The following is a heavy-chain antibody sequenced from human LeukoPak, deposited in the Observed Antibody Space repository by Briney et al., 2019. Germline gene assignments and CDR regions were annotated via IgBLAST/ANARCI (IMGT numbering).Heavy chain of an antibody. CDR3: VRGGGADRPYGLDV. D-gene: IGHD6-6*01. Sequence: GGSLTLSCAAFGFTFSSYWIHWVRQAPGKGPVWVSRINSDETSTTYADPVKGRFTISRDSAKNTVYLQMNSLRAEDTAVYYCVRGGGADRPYGLDVWGQGTTVTVSS. CDR1: GFTFSSYW. CDR2: INSDETST. V-gene: IGHV3-74*01. J-gene: IGHJ6*02.